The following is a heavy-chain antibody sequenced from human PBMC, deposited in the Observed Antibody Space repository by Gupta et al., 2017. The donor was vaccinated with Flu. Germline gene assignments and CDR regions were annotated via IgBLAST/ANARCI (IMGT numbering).Heavy chain of an antibody. J-gene: IGHJ4*02. Sequence: EMQLVESGGGLVQPGGSLRLSCAASGFTFSSSYLQWVRQAPGKGLVWVSRINPDGSSTTYAESVKGRFTISRDNAKNTLYLQMNSLADDDTAVYYCATVTSGCWGQGTLVTVSS. CDR3: ATVTSGC. CDR2: INPDGSST. V-gene: IGHV3-74*03. D-gene: IGHD4-17*01. CDR1: GFTFSSSY.